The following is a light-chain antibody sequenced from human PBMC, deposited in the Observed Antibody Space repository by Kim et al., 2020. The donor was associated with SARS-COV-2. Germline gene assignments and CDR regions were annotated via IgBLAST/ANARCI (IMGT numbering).Light chain of an antibody. J-gene: IGKJ1*01. CDR1: QSVSSN. CDR2: GAS. CDR3: QQYNNWPLWT. V-gene: IGKV3-15*01. Sequence: SPGERATLSCRASQSVSSNLARYQQKPGQAPRLLIYGASTRATGIPARFSGSGSGTEFTLTISSLQSEDFAVYYCQQYNNWPLWTFGQGTKVDIK.